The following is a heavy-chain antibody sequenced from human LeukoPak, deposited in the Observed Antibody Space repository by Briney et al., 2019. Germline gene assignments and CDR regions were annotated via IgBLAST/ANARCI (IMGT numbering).Heavy chain of an antibody. CDR1: GGSISSYY. CDR3: ARVVWVYDILTGYYTHYYFDY. CDR2: IYYSGST. D-gene: IGHD3-9*01. Sequence: SETLSLTCTVSGGSISSYYWSWIRQPPGKGLEWIGYIYYSGSTKYNPSLKSRVTISVDTSKNQFSLKLSSVTAADTAVYYCARVVWVYDILTGYYTHYYFDYWGQGTLVTVSS. V-gene: IGHV4-59*01. J-gene: IGHJ4*02.